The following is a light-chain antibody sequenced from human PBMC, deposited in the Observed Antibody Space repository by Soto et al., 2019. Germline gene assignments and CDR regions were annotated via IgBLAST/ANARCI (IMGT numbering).Light chain of an antibody. V-gene: IGLV2-14*01. Sequence: QSALTQPASVSGSPGQSITISCTGTSSDVGGYNYVSWDPQYPGKAPKLLIYEVSNRPSGIPHRFSGSTSSNTASLSISGLMAQGEAGYCCSAYTSRSSRVFGGGTTLNVL. J-gene: IGLJ3*02. CDR2: EVS. CDR1: SSDVGGYNY. CDR3: SAYTSRSSRV.